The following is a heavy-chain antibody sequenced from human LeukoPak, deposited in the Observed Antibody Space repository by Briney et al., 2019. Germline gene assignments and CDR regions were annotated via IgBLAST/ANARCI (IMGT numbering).Heavy chain of an antibody. J-gene: IGHJ4*02. CDR3: ARHCTSTSCYDY. D-gene: IGHD2-2*01. V-gene: IGHV3-74*01. CDR1: GFTFSSNW. Sequence: LRLSCAASGFTFSSNWMHWVRQAPGKGLVWVSRINHDGSSTSYADSVKDRFTISRDNAKNTLYLQMNSLRAEDTALYFCARHCTSTSCYDYWGQGTLVTVSS. CDR2: INHDGSST.